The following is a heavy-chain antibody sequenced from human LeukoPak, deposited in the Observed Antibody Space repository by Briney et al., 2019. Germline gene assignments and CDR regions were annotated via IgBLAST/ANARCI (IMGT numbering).Heavy chain of an antibody. Sequence: PGGSLRLSCAASGFTFSSNWMHWVRQAPGKGLVWVSRINEDGSTTNYADSVKGRSTIFRDNAKNSLYLQMNSLRAEDTAVYYCARDLNVVVPAARSQLYYYGMDVWGQGTTVTVSS. V-gene: IGHV3-74*01. J-gene: IGHJ6*02. CDR3: ARDLNVVVPAARSQLYYYGMDV. CDR2: INEDGSTT. D-gene: IGHD2-2*01. CDR1: GFTFSSNW.